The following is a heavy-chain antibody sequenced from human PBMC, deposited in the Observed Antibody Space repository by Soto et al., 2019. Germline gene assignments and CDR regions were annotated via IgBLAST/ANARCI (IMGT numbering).Heavy chain of an antibody. D-gene: IGHD6-13*01. CDR2: ISSSGGTI. V-gene: IGHV3-11*01. J-gene: IGHJ6*02. CDR1: GFIFSDYY. Sequence: QVQLVESGGGLVKPGGSLRLSCAASGFIFSDYYMSWIRQAPGKGLEWVSYISSSGGTIYLADSVKGRFTISRDNAKNSLYLQVDSLRAEDTAVYFCARDKSSSWYEENYYYYGMDVWGQGTTVTVSS. CDR3: ARDKSSSWYEENYYYYGMDV.